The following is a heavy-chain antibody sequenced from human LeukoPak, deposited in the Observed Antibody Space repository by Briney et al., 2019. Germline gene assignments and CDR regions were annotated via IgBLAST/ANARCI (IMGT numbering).Heavy chain of an antibody. CDR2: ISYDGSNK. D-gene: IGHD3-9*01. CDR1: GFTFSSYG. V-gene: IGHV3-30*18. J-gene: IGHJ3*02. CDR3: AKVAVKYYDILTGLDAFDI. Sequence: GGSLRLSCAASGFTFSSYGMHWVRQAPGKGLEWVAVISYDGSNKYYADSVKGRFTISRDNSENTLYLQMNSLRAEDTAVYYCAKVAVKYYDILTGLDAFDIWGQGTMVTVSS.